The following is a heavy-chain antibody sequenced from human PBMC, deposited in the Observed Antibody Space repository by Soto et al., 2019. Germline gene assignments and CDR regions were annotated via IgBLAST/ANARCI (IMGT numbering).Heavy chain of an antibody. Sequence: QVQLVQSGAEVKKPGSSVKVSCKASGGTFSSYVISWVRQAPGQGLEWMGGIIPIFGTANYAQKFQGRVTITADESTSTAYMELSSLRSEDTAVYYCARDQYDSSGYYSGGLDYWGQGTLVTVSS. V-gene: IGHV1-69*01. D-gene: IGHD3-22*01. CDR1: GGTFSSYV. CDR2: IIPIFGTA. J-gene: IGHJ4*02. CDR3: ARDQYDSSGYYSGGLDY.